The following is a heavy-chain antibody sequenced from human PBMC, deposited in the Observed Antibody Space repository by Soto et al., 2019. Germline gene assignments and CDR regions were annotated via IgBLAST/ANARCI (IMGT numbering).Heavy chain of an antibody. D-gene: IGHD2-21*02. Sequence: TLSLTCTVSGGSIIRGGYYLSWIRQGPGKGLEWIGYIYHSGSTFSNPSLNSRLKISVDTSKNQFSLKLSSVTAADTGVYYCVRGGVVTAISAFDIWGQGTTVT. V-gene: IGHV4-31*03. CDR2: IYHSGST. CDR1: GGSIIRGGYY. J-gene: IGHJ3*02. CDR3: VRGGVVTAISAFDI.